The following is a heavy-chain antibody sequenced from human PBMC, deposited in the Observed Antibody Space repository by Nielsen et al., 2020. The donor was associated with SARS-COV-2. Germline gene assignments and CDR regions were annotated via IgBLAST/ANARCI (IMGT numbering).Heavy chain of an antibody. D-gene: IGHD5-12*01. CDR1: GFSLSNYW. Sequence: GESLKISCAASGFSLSNYWMSWVRQAPGKGLEWVANIRQDGSEKYYVDAVKGRFTISRDNAKNSLYLQMNSLRAEDTAVYYCAKDGPGDYDLTYVDYWGQGTLVTVSS. J-gene: IGHJ4*02. V-gene: IGHV3-7*01. CDR2: IRQDGSEK. CDR3: AKDGPGDYDLTYVDY.